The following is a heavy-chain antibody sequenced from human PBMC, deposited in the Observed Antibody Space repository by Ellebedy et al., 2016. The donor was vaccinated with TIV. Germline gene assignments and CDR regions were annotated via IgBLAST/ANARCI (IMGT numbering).Heavy chain of an antibody. V-gene: IGHV4-39*07. CDR2: IYHSGST. Sequence: SETLSLXCNVSGGTISSTNYYWGWIRQSPEKGLEWIGSIYHSGSTYYNPPLKSRLTISLDTTKNQFSLRLDSVTAADTAVYYCASSPSGYEIPYWGQGTLVTVSS. D-gene: IGHD5-12*01. CDR3: ASSPSGYEIPY. J-gene: IGHJ4*02. CDR1: GGTISSTNYY.